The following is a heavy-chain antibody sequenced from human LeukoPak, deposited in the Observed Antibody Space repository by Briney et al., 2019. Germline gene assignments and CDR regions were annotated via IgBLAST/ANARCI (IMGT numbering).Heavy chain of an antibody. CDR1: GGSFSGYY. Sequence: SETLSLTCAVYGGSFSGYYWSWIRQPPGKGLEWIGEINHSGSTNYNPSLKSRVTISVDTSKNQFSLKLSSVTAADTAVYYCARALGQWLVHFGWFDPWGRGTLVTVSS. D-gene: IGHD6-19*01. CDR3: ARALGQWLVHFGWFDP. J-gene: IGHJ5*02. V-gene: IGHV4-34*01. CDR2: INHSGST.